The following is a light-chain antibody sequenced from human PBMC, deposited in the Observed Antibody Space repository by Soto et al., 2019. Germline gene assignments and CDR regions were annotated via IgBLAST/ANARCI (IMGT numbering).Light chain of an antibody. CDR2: AAS. V-gene: IGKV1-39*01. CDR1: QSISSY. CDR3: QQSYTTPLT. Sequence: DIQMTQSPYSLSASVGDRVTITCRASQSISSYLNWYQQKPGKPPELLIYAASSLQSGVPSRFSGSGSGTDFTLTISSLQPEDFATYYCQQSYTTPLTFGGGTKVEIK. J-gene: IGKJ4*01.